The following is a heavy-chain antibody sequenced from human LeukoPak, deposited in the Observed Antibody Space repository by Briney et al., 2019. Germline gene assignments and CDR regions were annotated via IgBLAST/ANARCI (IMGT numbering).Heavy chain of an antibody. CDR2: IIPIFGTA. J-gene: IGHJ4*02. CDR3: ASALTTVVAPKSWYFDY. CDR1: GGTFSSYA. V-gene: IGHV1-69*05. D-gene: IGHD4-23*01. Sequence: SVKVSCKASGGTFSSYAISWVRQAPGQGLEWMGGIIPIFGTANYAQKFQGRVTITTDESTSTAYMELSGLRSEDTAVYYCASALTTVVAPKSWYFDYWGQGTLVTVSS.